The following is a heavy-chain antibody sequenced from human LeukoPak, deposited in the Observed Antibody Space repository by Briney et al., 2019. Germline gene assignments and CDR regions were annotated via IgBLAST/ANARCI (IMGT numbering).Heavy chain of an antibody. CDR3: AKTLPSSWYSFDY. D-gene: IGHD6-13*01. CDR2: IYSGGST. CDR1: GFTVSSNY. V-gene: IGHV3-53*04. Sequence: GGSLRLSCAASGFTVSSNYMSWVRQAPGKGLEWVSVIYSGGSTYYADSVKGRFTISRHNSKNTLYLQMNSLRAEDTAVYYCAKTLPSSWYSFDYWGQGTLVTVSS. J-gene: IGHJ4*02.